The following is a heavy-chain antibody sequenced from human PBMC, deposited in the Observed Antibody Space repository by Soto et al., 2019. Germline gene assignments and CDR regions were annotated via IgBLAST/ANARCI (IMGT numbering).Heavy chain of an antibody. V-gene: IGHV1-46*01. CDR1: GYTFTSHH. J-gene: IGHJ5*02. CDR2: ISPESGGT. CDR3: ARTRVVVAAEFDL. Sequence: QAQLLQSGPEVKKPGASVKISCRASGYTFTSHHVHWVRQAPGQGLEWMGIISPESGGTTYAQNFEDRVTMTRDTSTSTFYIEVRNLRNEDTAVYFCARTRVVVAAEFDLWGQGTLVNVSS. D-gene: IGHD6-19*01.